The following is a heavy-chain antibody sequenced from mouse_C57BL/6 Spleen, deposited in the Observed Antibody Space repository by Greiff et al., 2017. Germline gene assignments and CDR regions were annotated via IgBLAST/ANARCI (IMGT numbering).Heavy chain of an antibody. V-gene: IGHV1-64*01. Sequence: QVQLQQPGAELVKPGASVKLSCKASGYTFTSYWMHWVKQRPGQGLEWIGMIHPNSGSTNYNEKFKSKATLTVDKSSSTAYMQLSSLTSEDSAVYYCARWYYGSSYGFDYWGQGTTLTVSS. CDR2: IHPNSGST. J-gene: IGHJ2*01. D-gene: IGHD1-1*01. CDR3: ARWYYGSSYGFDY. CDR1: GYTFTSYW.